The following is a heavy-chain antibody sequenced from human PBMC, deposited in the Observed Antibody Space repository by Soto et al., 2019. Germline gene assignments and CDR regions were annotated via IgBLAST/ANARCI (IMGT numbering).Heavy chain of an antibody. D-gene: IGHD3-9*01. J-gene: IGHJ4*02. CDR3: ARSKRYFDWLDY. Sequence: QVQLVQSGAEVKKPGASVKVSCKASGYTFTSYDINWVRQATGQGLEWMGWMNPNSGNTGYAQKFQGRVTMTRNTSISTAYMELSSLRSEVTAVYYCARSKRYFDWLDYWGQGTLVTVSS. CDR2: MNPNSGNT. CDR1: GYTFTSYD. V-gene: IGHV1-8*01.